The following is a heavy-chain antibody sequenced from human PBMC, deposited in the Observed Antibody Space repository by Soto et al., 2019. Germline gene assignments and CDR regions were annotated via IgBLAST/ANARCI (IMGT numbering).Heavy chain of an antibody. D-gene: IGHD3-22*01. V-gene: IGHV1-69*06. CDR3: ARSYDSSGYYYNLWFQH. CDR1: GGTFSSYA. CDR2: IIPIFGTA. Sequence: SVKVSCKASGGTFSSYAISWVRQAPGQGLEWMGGIIPIFGTANYAQKFQGRVTITADKSTSAAYMELSSLRSEDTAVYYCARSYDSSGYYYNLWFQHWGQGTLVTVSS. J-gene: IGHJ1*01.